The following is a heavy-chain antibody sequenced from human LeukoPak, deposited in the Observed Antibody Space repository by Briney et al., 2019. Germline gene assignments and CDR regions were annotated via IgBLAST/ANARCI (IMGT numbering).Heavy chain of an antibody. Sequence: SVKVSCKASGGSFSSHAINWVRQAPGQGLEWMGGIIPIFGTANYAQKFQDRVTITAVESMGTVYMELSSQRSEDTAVYYCARGWLAESTVVTPYNYWGQGTLVTVSS. J-gene: IGHJ4*02. CDR3: ARGWLAESTVVTPYNY. CDR2: IIPIFGTA. D-gene: IGHD4-23*01. V-gene: IGHV1-69*13. CDR1: GGSFSSHA.